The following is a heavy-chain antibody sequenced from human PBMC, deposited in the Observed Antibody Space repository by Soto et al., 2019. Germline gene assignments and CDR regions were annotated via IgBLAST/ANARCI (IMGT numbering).Heavy chain of an antibody. CDR3: ASSYGSGYRAFDY. Sequence: QVQLVQSGAEVKKPGSSVRVSCKASGDTFTFYSINWVRQAPGLELEWMGRINPILTMSNYAPRFQGRVTITADKSTSTAYMELSSLRSEDTAMYYCASSYGSGYRAFDYWGQGALVTVSS. V-gene: IGHV1-69*02. D-gene: IGHD3-10*01. CDR1: GDTFTFYS. CDR2: INPILTMS. J-gene: IGHJ4*02.